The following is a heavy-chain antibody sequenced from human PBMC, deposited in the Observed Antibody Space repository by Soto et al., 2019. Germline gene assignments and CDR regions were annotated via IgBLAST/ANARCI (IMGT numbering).Heavy chain of an antibody. D-gene: IGHD2-8*02. CDR3: ARGDYGTGGYPFPYFDY. CDR1: GYSFTGYY. J-gene: IGHJ4*02. V-gene: IGHV1-2*02. CDR2: INPDSGAT. Sequence: HEHLVQSGAEVKRPGASLKVSCKASGYSFTGYYIHWVRQAPGQGLEWMGWINPDSGATNYAQNFQGRVTLTSDTSISTASMDLTSPTSADTAVYYCARGDYGTGGYPFPYFDYWGQGTLVIVSS.